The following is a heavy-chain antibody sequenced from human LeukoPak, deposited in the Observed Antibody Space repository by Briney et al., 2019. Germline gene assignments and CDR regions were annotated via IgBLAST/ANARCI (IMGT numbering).Heavy chain of an antibody. Sequence: GAAVKVSCKASGYTFTNYGISWVRQAPGQGLEWMGWFSAYNGNTHYAQKLQDRVTMTTDTSTSTAYMELRSLRSDDTAVYYCARGGASVSIDYWGQGTLATVSS. J-gene: IGHJ4*02. V-gene: IGHV1-18*04. CDR3: ARGGASVSIDY. D-gene: IGHD3-3*02. CDR1: GYTFTNYG. CDR2: FSAYNGNT.